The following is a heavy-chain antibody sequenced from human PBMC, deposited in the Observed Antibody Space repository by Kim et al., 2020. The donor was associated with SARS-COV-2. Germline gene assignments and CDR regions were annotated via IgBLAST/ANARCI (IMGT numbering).Heavy chain of an antibody. CDR3: AKDTEQLVPNYFFDY. Sequence: DPVKGRFTISKDNSKNTLYLKMNSLRAEETAVYYCAKDTEQLVPNYFFDYWGQGTLVTVSS. J-gene: IGHJ4*02. D-gene: IGHD6-6*01. V-gene: IGHV3-23*01.